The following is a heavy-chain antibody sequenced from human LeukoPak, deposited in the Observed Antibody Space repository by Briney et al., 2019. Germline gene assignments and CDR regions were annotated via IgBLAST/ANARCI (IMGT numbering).Heavy chain of an antibody. V-gene: IGHV4-34*01. CDR3: ARRIGESNWFDP. J-gene: IGHJ5*02. D-gene: IGHD3-10*01. CDR2: INHSGST. Sequence: SETLSLTCAVYGGSFSGYYWSWIRQPTGKGLEWIGEINHSGSTNYNPSLKSRVTISVDTSKNQFSLKLSSVTAADTAVYYCARRIGESNWFDPWGQGTLVTVSS. CDR1: GGSFSGYY.